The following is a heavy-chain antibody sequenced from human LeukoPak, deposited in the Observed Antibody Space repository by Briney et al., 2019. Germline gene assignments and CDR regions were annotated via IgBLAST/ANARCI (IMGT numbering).Heavy chain of an antibody. J-gene: IGHJ3*02. CDR2: INHSGST. Sequence: PSETLSLTCAVYGGSFSGYYWSWIRQPPGKGLEWIGEINHSGSTNYNPSLKSRVTISVDTSKNQFSLKLSSVTAADTAVYYCAKTRVTTSSFFDMGGKGKMVPVFS. CDR3: AKTRVTTSSFFDM. CDR1: GGSFSGYY. V-gene: IGHV4-34*01. D-gene: IGHD4-17*01.